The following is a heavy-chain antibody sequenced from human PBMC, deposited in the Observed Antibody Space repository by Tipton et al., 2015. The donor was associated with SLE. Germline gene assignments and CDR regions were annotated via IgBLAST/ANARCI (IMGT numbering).Heavy chain of an antibody. V-gene: IGHV4-34*01. CDR2: ISPSVST. CDR1: GESFSGYY. D-gene: IGHD3-22*01. CDR3: ARSAPDSSAYPTFFDY. Sequence: LRLSCAVYGESFSGYYWSWIRQPPGKGLEWIGEISPSVSTNYNPPLKSRVTISVDTSKNQYSLKLNSVIAADTAVYYCARSAPDSSAYPTFFDYWGQGTPVTVSS. J-gene: IGHJ4*02.